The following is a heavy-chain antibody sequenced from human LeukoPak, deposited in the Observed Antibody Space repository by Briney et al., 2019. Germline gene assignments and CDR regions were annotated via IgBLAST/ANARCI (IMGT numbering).Heavy chain of an antibody. CDR1: GYTFTGYY. J-gene: IGHJ4*02. Sequence: ASVKVSCKASGYTFTGYYMHWVRQAPGQGLEWMGWINPNSGGTNYAQKFQGRVTMTRDTSISTAYMELSRLRSDDTAVYYCARERRYYDSSGYYKLNDYWGQGTLVTVSS. CDR2: INPNSGGT. V-gene: IGHV1-2*02. D-gene: IGHD3-22*01. CDR3: ARERRYYDSSGYYKLNDY.